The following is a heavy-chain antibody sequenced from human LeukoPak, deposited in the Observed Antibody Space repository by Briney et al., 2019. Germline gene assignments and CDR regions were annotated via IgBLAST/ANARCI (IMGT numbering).Heavy chain of an antibody. V-gene: IGHV4-39*07. CDR2: IYYSGST. Sequence: SETLSLTCTVSGGSISSSSYYWGWIRQPPGKGLEWIGSIYYSGSTYYNPSLKSRVTISVDTSKNQFSLTLRSVTAADTAVYYCARLGRSRIPLDIWGQGTMVTVSS. CDR3: ARLGRSRIPLDI. D-gene: IGHD2-15*01. CDR1: GGSISSSSYY. J-gene: IGHJ3*02.